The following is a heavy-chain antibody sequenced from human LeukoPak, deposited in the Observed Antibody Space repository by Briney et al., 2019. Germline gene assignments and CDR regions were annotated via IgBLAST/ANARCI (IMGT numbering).Heavy chain of an antibody. J-gene: IGHJ4*02. V-gene: IGHV3-33*01. Sequence: PGRCLRLSCAASGLTFSNHGMHWVRQAPGKGLEWVANIWYDGSQEYYADTVKGRFTISRDISKNTLNLQMNSLRAEDTAVYYCARDLAAARLDFRGQGTLVTVSS. CDR3: ARDLAAARLDF. CDR2: IWYDGSQE. CDR1: GLTFSNHG. D-gene: IGHD6-6*01.